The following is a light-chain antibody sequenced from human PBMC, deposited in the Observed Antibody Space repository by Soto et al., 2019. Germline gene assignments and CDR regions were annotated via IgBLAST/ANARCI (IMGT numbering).Light chain of an antibody. CDR2: EVT. J-gene: IGLJ2*01. CDR1: SSDIGGHNY. CDR3: SSYTTTRTVV. V-gene: IGLV2-14*01. Sequence: QSVLTQPASVSGSPGQSIPVSCTGTSSDIGGHNYVSWSQQHPGKVPKLIIYEVTNRPSGVSNRFSGSKSGNTASLTVSGLQAEDEADYYCSSYTTTRTVVFGGGTKLTVL.